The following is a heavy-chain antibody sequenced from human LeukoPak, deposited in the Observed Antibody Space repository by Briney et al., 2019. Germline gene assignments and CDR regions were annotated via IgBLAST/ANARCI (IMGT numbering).Heavy chain of an antibody. Sequence: PGRSLRLSCAASGFTFSSYAMHWVRQAPGKGLEWVAVISYDGSNKYYADSVKGRFTISRDNSKNTLYPQMNSLRAEDTAVYYCAKYGEAADYWGQGTLVTVSS. CDR2: ISYDGSNK. J-gene: IGHJ4*02. V-gene: IGHV3-30*04. D-gene: IGHD4/OR15-4a*01. CDR3: AKYGEAADY. CDR1: GFTFSSYA.